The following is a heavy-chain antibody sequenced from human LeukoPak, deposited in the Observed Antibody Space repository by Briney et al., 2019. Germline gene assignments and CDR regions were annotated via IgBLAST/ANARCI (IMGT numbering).Heavy chain of an antibody. D-gene: IGHD3-16*01. V-gene: IGHV3-7*01. CDR3: ARAVDVADY. CDR1: GFIFTDHW. Sequence: PGGSLTLFCVPSGFIFTDHWMSWVRHAPGKGLDWVANIKEDEVAKFYADSVRGRFTISRDNAKNSVYLEMNNLRVEDTAVYYCARAVDVADYWGRGTLVTVSS. CDR2: IKEDEVAK. J-gene: IGHJ4*02.